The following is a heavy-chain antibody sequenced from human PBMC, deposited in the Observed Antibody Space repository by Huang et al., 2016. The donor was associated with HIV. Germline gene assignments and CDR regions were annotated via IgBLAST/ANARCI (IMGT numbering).Heavy chain of an antibody. V-gene: IGHV2-5*02. J-gene: IGHJ4*02. D-gene: IGHD2-15*01. CDR2: IYWDDDE. CDR3: TYRRGCATCSVICEDY. CDR1: GFSLTTSGVG. Sequence: QITLKESGPTLVKPTETLTLTCSYSGFSLTTSGVGVGWIRQPPGKALEWLALIYWDDDERHSPSLESRLTITKDTSDSQVVLTMTNMDPVDTATYYCTYRRGCATCSVICEDYWGQGTLVTVSS.